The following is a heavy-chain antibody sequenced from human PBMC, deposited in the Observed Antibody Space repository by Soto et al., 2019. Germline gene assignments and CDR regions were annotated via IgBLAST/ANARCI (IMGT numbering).Heavy chain of an antibody. D-gene: IGHD3-9*01. Sequence: VHLVQSGVEVKTPGASVKVSCQASGYTFFTYDISRVRQAPGQGVEWLGWISTYSGDTKDAQKFQGRVTMTTDSSTPTVSLQLSCLRSDDTAVYCLVRHPGPSTSENWFDTWGQGTVVTVSS. CDR2: ISTYSGDT. V-gene: IGHV1-18*01. J-gene: IGHJ5*02. CDR1: GYTFFTYD. CDR3: VRHPGPSTSENWFDT.